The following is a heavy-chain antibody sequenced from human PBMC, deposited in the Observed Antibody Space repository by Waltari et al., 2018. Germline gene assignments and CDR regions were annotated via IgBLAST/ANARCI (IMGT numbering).Heavy chain of an antibody. Sequence: QVQLQESGPGLVKPSQTLSPTCTVSGGSIDSGSYYWRWIRRPAGKGLEWIGRIYTNRSTNYYPSLKNRVTITVDTSKNQFSLNLSSVTAADAAVYYCARGPLLSKVDYWGQGTLVTVSS. J-gene: IGHJ4*02. CDR1: GGSIDSGSYY. CDR2: IYTNRST. D-gene: IGHD1-26*01. CDR3: ARGPLLSKVDY. V-gene: IGHV4-61*02.